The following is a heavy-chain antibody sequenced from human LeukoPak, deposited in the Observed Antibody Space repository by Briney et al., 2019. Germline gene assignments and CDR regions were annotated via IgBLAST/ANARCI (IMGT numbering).Heavy chain of an antibody. CDR3: ARGPDYDFWRFDP. V-gene: IGHV3-53*01. CDR1: GFIVSSNY. D-gene: IGHD3-3*01. Sequence: GGFLRLSCAASGFIVSSNYMSWVRQAPGKGLKWVSVIYSGGSTYYADSVKGRFTISRDNSKNTLYLQMNSLRAEDTAVYYCARGPDYDFWRFDPWGQGTLVTVSS. J-gene: IGHJ5*02. CDR2: IYSGGST.